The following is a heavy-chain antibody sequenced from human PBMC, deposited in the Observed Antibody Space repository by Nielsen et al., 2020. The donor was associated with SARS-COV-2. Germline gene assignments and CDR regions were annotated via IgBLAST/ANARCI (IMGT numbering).Heavy chain of an antibody. J-gene: IGHJ4*02. CDR1: GYTFTGYY. CDR2: IIPDSGGT. Sequence: ASVKVSCKASGYTFTGYYVQWARQAPGQGLEWMGRIIPDSGGTNYAQRFQGRVTMTRDTSVTTAYMELSRLTSDDTAVYYCARDKGMDWRYFDYWGQGTLVTVSS. CDR3: ARDKGMDWRYFDY. V-gene: IGHV1-2*06. D-gene: IGHD3/OR15-3a*01.